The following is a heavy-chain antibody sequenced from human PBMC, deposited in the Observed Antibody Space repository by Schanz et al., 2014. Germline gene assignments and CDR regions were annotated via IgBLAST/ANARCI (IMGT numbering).Heavy chain of an antibody. D-gene: IGHD4-4*01. V-gene: IGHV4-59*08. CDR1: GGSIRGYY. CDR2: VHSSGST. CDR3: ARHLPGGYNNHGWFDP. J-gene: IGHJ5*02. Sequence: QVQLQESGPGLVKPSETLSLTCTVSGGSIRGYYCSWIRQPPGKGLEWIGYVHSSGSTNYNSSLKCGLAITGAPSKTRVSLKLSLVTAADTAVYYCARHLPGGYNNHGWFDPWGQGTLVTVSS.